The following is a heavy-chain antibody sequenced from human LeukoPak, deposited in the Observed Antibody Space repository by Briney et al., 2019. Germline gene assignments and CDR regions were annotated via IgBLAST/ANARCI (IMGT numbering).Heavy chain of an antibody. Sequence: PGGSLRLSCAASRFTFSSYAMNWVRQAPGKGLEWVSGISASGASTCYADSVKGWFNISRDNSKNTLYLQMNSLRAEDTAVYYCAKGVGSSSWYKFDYWGQGTLVTVSS. CDR2: ISASGAST. D-gene: IGHD6-13*01. V-gene: IGHV3-23*01. CDR1: RFTFSSYA. J-gene: IGHJ4*02. CDR3: AKGVGSSSWYKFDY.